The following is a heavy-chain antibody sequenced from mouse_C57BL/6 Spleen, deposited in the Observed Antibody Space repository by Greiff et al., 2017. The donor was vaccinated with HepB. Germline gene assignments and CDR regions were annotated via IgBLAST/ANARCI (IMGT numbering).Heavy chain of an antibody. Sequence: EVHLVESGEGLVKPGGSLKLSCAASGFTFSSYAMSWVRQTPEKRLEWVAYISSGGDYIYYADTVKGRFTISRDNARNTLYLQMSSLKSEDTAMYYCTRDTTTGYYFDYWGQGTTLTVSS. J-gene: IGHJ2*01. V-gene: IGHV5-9-1*02. CDR1: GFTFSSYA. CDR2: ISSGGDYI. CDR3: TRDTTTGYYFDY. D-gene: IGHD1-3*01.